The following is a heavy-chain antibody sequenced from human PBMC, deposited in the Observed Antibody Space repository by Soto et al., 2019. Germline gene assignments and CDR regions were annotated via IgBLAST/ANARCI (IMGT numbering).Heavy chain of an antibody. J-gene: IGHJ4*02. Sequence: PGWSLRLSCASSVFTFSSYAMSWVRQAPGKGLEWVSAISGSGGSTYYADSVKGRFTISRDNSKNTLYLQMNSLRAEDTAVYYCAKDPTVTMDYFDYWGQGTLVTVSS. CDR3: AKDPTVTMDYFDY. CDR2: ISGSGGST. D-gene: IGHD4-17*01. V-gene: IGHV3-23*01. CDR1: VFTFSSYA.